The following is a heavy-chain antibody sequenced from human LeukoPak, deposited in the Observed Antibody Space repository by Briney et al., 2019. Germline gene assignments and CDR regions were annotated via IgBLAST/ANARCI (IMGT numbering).Heavy chain of an antibody. CDR3: AKRIAAAGTWYLDY. Sequence: PGGSLRLSCAASGFTFSSYAMSWVRQAPGKGLEWVSAISGSGGSTYYADSVKGRFTISRDNSKNTLYLQMNSLRAEDTAVYYCAKRIAAAGTWYLDYWGQGTLVTVSS. V-gene: IGHV3-23*01. CDR2: ISGSGGST. J-gene: IGHJ4*02. D-gene: IGHD6-13*01. CDR1: GFTFSSYA.